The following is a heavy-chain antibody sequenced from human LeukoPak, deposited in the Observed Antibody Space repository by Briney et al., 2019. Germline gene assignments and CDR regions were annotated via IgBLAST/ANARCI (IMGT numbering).Heavy chain of an antibody. V-gene: IGHV4-4*07. D-gene: IGHD2-2*01. Sequence: SETLSLTCTVSGGSISSYYWSWIRQPTGKGLEWIGRIYTSGSTNYNPSLKSRVTMSVDTSKNQFSLKLSSVTAADTAVYYCARDVRYCSSTSCLYYFDYWGQGTLVTVSS. CDR1: GGSISSYY. J-gene: IGHJ4*02. CDR3: ARDVRYCSSTSCLYYFDY. CDR2: IYTSGST.